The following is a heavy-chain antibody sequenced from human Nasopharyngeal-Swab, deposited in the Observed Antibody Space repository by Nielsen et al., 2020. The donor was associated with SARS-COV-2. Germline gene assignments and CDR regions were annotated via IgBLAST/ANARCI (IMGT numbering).Heavy chain of an antibody. V-gene: IGHV5-51*01. CDR1: GYSLTSYW. CDR2: IYPGDSDT. J-gene: IGHJ3*02. Sequence: GESLKTSRKGSGYSLTSYWIGRVRQMPGKGLEWMGIIYPGDSDTRYSPSFQGQVTISADKSISTAYLQWSSLKASDTAMYYCARSAANDAFDIWGQGTMVTVSS. CDR3: ARSAANDAFDI. D-gene: IGHD4/OR15-4a*01.